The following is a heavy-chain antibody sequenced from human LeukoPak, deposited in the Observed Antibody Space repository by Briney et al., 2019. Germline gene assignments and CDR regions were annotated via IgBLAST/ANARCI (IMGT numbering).Heavy chain of an antibody. V-gene: IGHV1-46*01. J-gene: IGHJ6*03. CDR3: ARDRSHQLLLYGTGYYYYYMDV. Sequence: ASVKVSCKASGYTFTSYYIHWVRQAPGQGLEWMGIINPSGGSTSYAQKFQGRVTMTRDMSTGTVYMELSSLRSEDTAVYYCARDRSHQLLLYGTGYYYYYMDVWGKGTTVTVSS. CDR2: INPSGGST. D-gene: IGHD2-2*01. CDR1: GYTFTSYY.